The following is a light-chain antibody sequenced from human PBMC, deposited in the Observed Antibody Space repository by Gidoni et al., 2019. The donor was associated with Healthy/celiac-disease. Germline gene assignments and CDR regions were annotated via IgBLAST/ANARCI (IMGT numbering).Light chain of an antibody. J-gene: IGKJ1*01. CDR3: QQYGSSPKT. CDR1: QSVSSSY. V-gene: IGKV3-20*01. Sequence: VFTQPPGTLSLSPGERATLSCRASQSVSSSYLAWYQQKPGQAPRLLIYGAASRATGIPDRFRGSGSGTDFTLTISRLEPEDFAVYYCQQYGSSPKTFGQGTKVEIK. CDR2: GAA.